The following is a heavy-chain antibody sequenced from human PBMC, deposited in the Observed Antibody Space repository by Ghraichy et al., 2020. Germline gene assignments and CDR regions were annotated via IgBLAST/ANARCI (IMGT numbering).Heavy chain of an antibody. Sequence: GGSLRLSCAASGFTFSSYSMNWVRQAPGKGLEWVSSISSSSSYIYYADSVKGRFTISRDNAKNSLYLQMNSLRAEDTAVYYCARDLKSGFLEWLPPYYYYGMDVWGQGTTVTVSS. CDR3: ARDLKSGFLEWLPPYYYYGMDV. V-gene: IGHV3-21*01. CDR2: ISSSSSYI. D-gene: IGHD3-3*01. J-gene: IGHJ6*02. CDR1: GFTFSSYS.